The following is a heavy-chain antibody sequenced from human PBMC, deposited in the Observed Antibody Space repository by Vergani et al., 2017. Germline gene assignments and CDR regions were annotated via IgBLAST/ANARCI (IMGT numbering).Heavy chain of an antibody. CDR1: GFSFSGYW. Sequence: VQLVESGGGLIHPGGSLRLSCEGSGFSFSGYWMHWVRQAPGKGLEWVSFIRYDGSSEYYGDSVKGRFTISRDKSQNTVNLQMNSLRTEDTAVYFCANPFNGGKVGVAYFGMGVWGRGTKVTVSS. D-gene: IGHD1-26*01. CDR2: IRYDGSSE. V-gene: IGHV3-30*02. CDR3: ANPFNGGKVGVAYFGMGV. J-gene: IGHJ6*02.